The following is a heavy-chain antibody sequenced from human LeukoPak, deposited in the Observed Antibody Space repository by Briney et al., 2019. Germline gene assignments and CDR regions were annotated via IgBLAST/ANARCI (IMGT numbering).Heavy chain of an antibody. CDR3: ATYRQVLLPFES. V-gene: IGHV3-30*02. J-gene: IGHJ4*02. Sequence: GGSLRLSCAASGFTFSDYGMHWVRQASGKGLEWVSFIRYDESESYYADSVKGRFTISRDNSKNTLYVQMNSLRAEDTAIYYCATYRQVLLPFESWGQGTLVTVSS. CDR2: IRYDESES. D-gene: IGHD2-8*02. CDR1: GFTFSDYG.